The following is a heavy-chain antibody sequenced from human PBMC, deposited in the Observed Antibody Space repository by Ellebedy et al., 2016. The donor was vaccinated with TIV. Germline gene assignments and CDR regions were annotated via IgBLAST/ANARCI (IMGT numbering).Heavy chain of an antibody. D-gene: IGHD3-10*01. J-gene: IGHJ6*02. CDR1: GFTFSNYW. CDR3: AKDKKDGSGSYRYYYFYYGMDV. CDR2: INSDGSST. V-gene: IGHV3-74*01. Sequence: GGSLRLXXAASGFTFSNYWMHWVRQDPGKGLVWVSRINSDGSSTNYADSVKGRFTISRDNAKNTLYLHMKSLRAEDTAKYSCAKDKKDGSGSYRYYYFYYGMDVWGRGTTVTVSS.